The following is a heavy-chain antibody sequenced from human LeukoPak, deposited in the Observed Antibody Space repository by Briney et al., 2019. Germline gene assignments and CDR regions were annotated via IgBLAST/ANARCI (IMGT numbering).Heavy chain of an antibody. Sequence: ASVKVSCKASGYTFTSYYMHWVRQAPGQGLEWMGIINPSGGSTSYAQKFQGRVTMTRDTSTSTLYMELSSLSSEDTAVYYCARDQAPYYYDSSGYSNLDYWGQGTLVTVSS. CDR2: INPSGGST. D-gene: IGHD3-22*01. CDR3: ARDQAPYYYDSSGYSNLDY. CDR1: GYTFTSYY. V-gene: IGHV1-46*01. J-gene: IGHJ4*02.